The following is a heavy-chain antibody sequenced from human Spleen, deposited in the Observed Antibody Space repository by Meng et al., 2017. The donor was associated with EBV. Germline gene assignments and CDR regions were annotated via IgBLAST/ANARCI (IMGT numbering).Heavy chain of an antibody. D-gene: IGHD3-22*01. CDR1: GFRFRYSV. Sequence: LLGAGGGLVLSGGSLGLSCSVSGFRFRYSVATWVRQGPGKGMEWVSVISFSGGSTYYADSVKGRFTTSRDNSKNTLWPQMNSLTAEDTAIYFCAKGGQYYDSGGYDSWGQGTQVTVSS. CDR2: ISFSGGST. V-gene: IGHV3-23*01. CDR3: AKGGQYYDSGGYDS. J-gene: IGHJ4*02.